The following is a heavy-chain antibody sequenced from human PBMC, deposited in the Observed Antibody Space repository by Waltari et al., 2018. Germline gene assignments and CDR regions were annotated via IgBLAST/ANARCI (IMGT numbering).Heavy chain of an antibody. CDR2: VHHSCKT. Sequence: QVQLQESGQGLVKPSGTLSLTCAVSGDSISGNYWWSWVRQSPEKGLEWIGQVHHSCKTHYNPSLQSRVTISVDKPKNQFSLNLNSVTAADTAVYYCAGDRAIGLFFDYWGRGTLVTVSS. V-gene: IGHV4-4*02. CDR1: GDSISGNYW. D-gene: IGHD2-2*01. J-gene: IGHJ4*02. CDR3: AGDRAIGLFFDY.